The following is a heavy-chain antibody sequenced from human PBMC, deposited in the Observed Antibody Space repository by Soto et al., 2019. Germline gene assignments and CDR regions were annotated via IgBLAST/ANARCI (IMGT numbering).Heavy chain of an antibody. D-gene: IGHD3-10*01. CDR3: ARRYGGAFEI. CDR2: IYYIGST. CDR1: GGSISSYY. V-gene: IGHV4-59*08. J-gene: IGHJ3*02. Sequence: QVQLQESGPGLVKPSETLSLTCTVSGGSISSYYWCWIRQPPGKGLEWIGYIYYIGSTNYNPSLKSRVTISVDTPKNLSSLKLSSVTAAATAVYYCARRYGGAFEIWGQGTRVTVSS.